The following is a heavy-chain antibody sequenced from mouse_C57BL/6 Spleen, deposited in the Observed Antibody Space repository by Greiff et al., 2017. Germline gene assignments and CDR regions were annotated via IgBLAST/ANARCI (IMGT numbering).Heavy chain of an antibody. J-gene: IGHJ4*01. CDR2: IDPSDSYT. CDR3: ARRWGAMDY. CDR1: GYTFTSYW. D-gene: IGHD1-1*02. V-gene: IGHV1-50*01. Sequence: VQLQQPGAELVKPGASVKLSCKASGYTFTSYWMQWVKQRPGQGLEWIGEIDPSDSYTNYNQKFKGKATLTVDTSSSTAYMQLSSLTSEDSAVYYCARRWGAMDYWGQGTSVTVSS.